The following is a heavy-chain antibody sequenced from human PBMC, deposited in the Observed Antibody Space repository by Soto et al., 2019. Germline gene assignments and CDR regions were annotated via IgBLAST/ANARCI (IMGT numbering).Heavy chain of an antibody. Sequence: GGSLRLSCAASGFTFSSYDMYWVRQTAGKGLEWVSTIGTTDDAYYSDSVKGRFTVSRDDGKNSFYLQMNSLRAEDTAVYYCARGTLKINPPRGSTSCSQCLNWFDPWGQGTLVTVSS. D-gene: IGHD2-2*01. V-gene: IGHV3-13*01. CDR3: ARGTLKINPPRGSTSCSQCLNWFDP. J-gene: IGHJ5*02. CDR1: GFTFSSYD. CDR2: IGTTDDA.